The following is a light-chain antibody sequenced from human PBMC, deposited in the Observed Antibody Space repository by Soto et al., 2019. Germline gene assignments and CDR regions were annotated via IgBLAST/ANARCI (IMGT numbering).Light chain of an antibody. J-gene: IGKJ1*01. V-gene: IGKV1-39*01. Sequence: DIQMTQSPSSLSASLGDRVTITCRASRSITTYLNWYQQKPGKAPRLLIYAASTLESGVPSRFSGSGSGTEFTLTISSLQVEDLATYFCQQSYSTPRTFGQGPEWKS. CDR2: AAS. CDR1: RSITTY. CDR3: QQSYSTPRT.